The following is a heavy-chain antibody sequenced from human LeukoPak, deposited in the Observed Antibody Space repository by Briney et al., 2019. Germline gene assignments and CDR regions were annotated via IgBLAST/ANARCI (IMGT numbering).Heavy chain of an antibody. Sequence: GGSLRLSCAGSGFTFSSYGMHWVRQAPGKGLEWVAVIWYDGSNKYYADSVKGRFTISRDNSKNTLYLQMNSLRAEDTAVYYCAKDDSSGYYSTFDYWGQGTLVTVSS. J-gene: IGHJ4*02. D-gene: IGHD3-22*01. CDR3: AKDDSSGYYSTFDY. V-gene: IGHV3-33*06. CDR2: IWYDGSNK. CDR1: GFTFSSYG.